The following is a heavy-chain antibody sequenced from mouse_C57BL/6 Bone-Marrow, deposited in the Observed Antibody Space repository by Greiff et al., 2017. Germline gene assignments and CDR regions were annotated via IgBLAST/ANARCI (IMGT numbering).Heavy chain of an antibody. D-gene: IGHD1-1*01. CDR2: ISDGGSYT. CDR3: ARITTVVDWYFDV. J-gene: IGHJ1*03. V-gene: IGHV5-4*03. CDR1: GFTFSSYA. Sequence: EVKLVESGGGLVKPGGSLKLSCAASGFTFSSYAMSWVRQPPEKRLEWVATISDGGSYTYYPDNVKGRFTISRDNAKNNLYLQMSHLKSEDTAMYYCARITTVVDWYFDVWGTGTTVTVSS.